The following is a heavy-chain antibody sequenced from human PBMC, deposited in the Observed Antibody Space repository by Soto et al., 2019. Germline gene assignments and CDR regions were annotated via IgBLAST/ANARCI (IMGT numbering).Heavy chain of an antibody. V-gene: IGHV3-30-3*01. CDR2: ISYDGSNK. J-gene: IGHJ6*02. Sequence: GGSLILSCAAAGFTFSSYAMHWVRQAPGKGLEWVAVISYDGSNKYYADSVKGRFTISRDNSKNTLYLQMNSLRAEDTAVYYCARSLGYCSSTSCYDPTFAYYGMDVWGQGTTVTVSS. CDR3: ARSLGYCSSTSCYDPTFAYYGMDV. D-gene: IGHD2-2*01. CDR1: GFTFSSYA.